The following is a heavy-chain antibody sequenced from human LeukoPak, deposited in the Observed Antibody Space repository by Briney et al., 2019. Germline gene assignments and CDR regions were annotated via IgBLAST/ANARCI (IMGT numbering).Heavy chain of an antibody. CDR3: ARGDSSGWYVPYYFDY. J-gene: IGHJ4*02. CDR1: GFTFRSYS. D-gene: IGHD6-19*01. CDR2: ISSSSSYI. Sequence: GGSLRLSCAASGFTFRSYSMNWVRQAPGKGLEWVSSISSSSSYIYYADSVKGRFTISRDNAKNSLYLQMNSLRAEDTAVYYCARGDSSGWYVPYYFDYWGQGTLVTVSS. V-gene: IGHV3-21*01.